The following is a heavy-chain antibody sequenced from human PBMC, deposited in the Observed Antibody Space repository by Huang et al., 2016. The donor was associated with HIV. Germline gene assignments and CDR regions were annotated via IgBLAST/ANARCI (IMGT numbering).Heavy chain of an antibody. Sequence: QVQLVQSGAEVKKPGASVKVSCKVSGYTLTELSIHWVRQAPGKGVEWMGGFAPEHGETIYAQNVQGRVTMTEDTSTDTAYMELHSLRPEDTAVYYCAAGYDTYYDIWGQGTMVIASS. CDR1: GYTLTELS. J-gene: IGHJ3*02. V-gene: IGHV1-24*01. CDR2: FAPEHGET. CDR3: AAGYDTYYDI. D-gene: IGHD2-21*01.